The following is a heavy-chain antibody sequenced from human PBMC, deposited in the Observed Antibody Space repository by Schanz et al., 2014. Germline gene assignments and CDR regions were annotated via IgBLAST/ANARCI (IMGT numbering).Heavy chain of an antibody. D-gene: IGHD6-6*01. Sequence: EVQLLESGGALEQPGGSLRLSCVGSGFTFGTRTMGWVRQAPGQGLEWVSTVTSAYTTYYADSVKGRFTISRDNSKNTLYLQMNSLRAEDTAVYYCAKGNTEARLSDFWGQGTLVTVSS. V-gene: IGHV3-23*01. CDR3: AKGNTEARLSDF. J-gene: IGHJ4*02. CDR1: GFTFGTRT. CDR2: VTSAYTT.